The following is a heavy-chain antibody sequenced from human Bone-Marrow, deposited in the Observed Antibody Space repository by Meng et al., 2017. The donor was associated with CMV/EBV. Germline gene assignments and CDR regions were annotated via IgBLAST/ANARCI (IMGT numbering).Heavy chain of an antibody. CDR2: ITSSSRSI. CDR1: GFTFSSYE. D-gene: IGHD5-18*01. CDR3: ARDSVGYSYGIRPDYYGMDV. V-gene: IGHV3-21*01. Sequence: GGSLRLSCAASGFTFSSYEMNWVRQAPGEGLEWVSSITSSSRSIYYADSVKGRFTISRDNAKNSLYLQMNSLRAEDTAVYYCARDSVGYSYGIRPDYYGMDVWGQGTTVTVSS. J-gene: IGHJ6*02.